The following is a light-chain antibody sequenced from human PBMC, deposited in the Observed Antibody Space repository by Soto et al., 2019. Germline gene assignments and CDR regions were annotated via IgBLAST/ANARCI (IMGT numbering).Light chain of an antibody. CDR3: QQYNSYPA. V-gene: IGKV1-5*01. Sequence: DIQMTQSPSTLSASVGDRVTITCRASQSISSWLAWYQQKPGKAPKLLIYDASSLESGVPSRFSGSESGTEFTLTISSRQPDDFAPYYCQQYNSYPAFGQGTKVEIK. J-gene: IGKJ1*01. CDR2: DAS. CDR1: QSISSW.